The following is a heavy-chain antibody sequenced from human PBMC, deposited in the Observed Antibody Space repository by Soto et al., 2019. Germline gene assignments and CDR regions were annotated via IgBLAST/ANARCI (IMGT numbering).Heavy chain of an antibody. CDR2: TYHSGTA. Sequence: SETLSLTCAVSGGSISSGGYSWTWIRQPPGKGLEWIGYTYHSGTAYYGPSLKSRVTISVDRSKNQFSLKLTSVTAADTAVYYCARAHYGDYGYGMDVWGQGTPVTVSS. D-gene: IGHD4-17*01. CDR3: ARAHYGDYGYGMDV. J-gene: IGHJ6*02. V-gene: IGHV4-30-2*01. CDR1: GGSISSGGYS.